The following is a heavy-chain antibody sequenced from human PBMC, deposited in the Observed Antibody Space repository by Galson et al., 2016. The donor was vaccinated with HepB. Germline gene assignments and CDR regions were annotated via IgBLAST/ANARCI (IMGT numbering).Heavy chain of an antibody. J-gene: IGHJ5*02. CDR1: GHTLTELS. CDR2: FDPEEGEP. CDR3: ATATASIGEVDNRFDP. Sequence: SVKVSCKVSGHTLTELSMHWVRQAPGKGLEWMGGFDPEEGEPVYAQTFQGRLTMTEDTSTDTAYMELSGLRSEDTAVYYCATATASIGEVDNRFDPWGQGTLVTVSS. V-gene: IGHV1-24*01. D-gene: IGHD2-21*01.